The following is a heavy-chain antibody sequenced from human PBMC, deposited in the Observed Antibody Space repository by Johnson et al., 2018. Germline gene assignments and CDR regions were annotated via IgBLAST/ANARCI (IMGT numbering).Heavy chain of an antibody. D-gene: IGHD1-26*01. CDR1: GFTFSSYG. Sequence: QVQLVQSGGGVVQPGRSLRLSCAASGFTFSSYGMHWVRQAPGKGLEWVAVISYDGSNKYYADSVKGRFTISRDNSKNTLYLQMNSLRAEDTAVYYCARQDSGSYYDYYGMDVWGQGTTVTVSS. J-gene: IGHJ6*02. V-gene: IGHV3-30*03. CDR2: ISYDGSNK. CDR3: ARQDSGSYYDYYGMDV.